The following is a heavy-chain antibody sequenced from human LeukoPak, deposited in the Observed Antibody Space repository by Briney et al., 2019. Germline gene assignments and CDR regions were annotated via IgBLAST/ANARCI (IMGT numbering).Heavy chain of an antibody. CDR3: APYSGPPVFDY. Sequence: GESLKISCKGSGYSFTNYWIGWVRQMPGKGLEWMGIIYPGDSDTRYSPSFQGQVTVSADKSISTAYLQWSSLEASDTAMYYCAPYSGPPVFDYWGQGPLVTVSS. J-gene: IGHJ4*02. V-gene: IGHV5-51*01. D-gene: IGHD4-23*01. CDR1: GYSFTNYW. CDR2: IYPGDSDT.